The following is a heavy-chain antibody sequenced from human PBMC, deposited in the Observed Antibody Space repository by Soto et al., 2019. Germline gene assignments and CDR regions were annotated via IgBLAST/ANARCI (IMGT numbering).Heavy chain of an antibody. CDR2: INHSGST. CDR3: ASGERSYMVRGVIIIWHYYGMDV. Sequence: QVQLQQWGAGLLKPSETLSLTCAVYGGSFSGYYWSWIRQPPGKGLEWIGEINHSGSTNYNPSLKSRVTISVDTSKIQFSLKLSAVTAADTAVYYCASGERSYMVRGVIIIWHYYGMDVWGQGTTVTVSS. V-gene: IGHV4-34*01. D-gene: IGHD3-10*01. CDR1: GGSFSGYY. J-gene: IGHJ6*02.